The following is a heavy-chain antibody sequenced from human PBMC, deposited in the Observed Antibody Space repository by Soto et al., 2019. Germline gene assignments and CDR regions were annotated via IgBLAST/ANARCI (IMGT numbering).Heavy chain of an antibody. J-gene: IGHJ4*02. CDR3: AITISMITTH. CDR1: DFTFSSYG. V-gene: IGHV3-23*01. D-gene: IGHD3-22*01. CDR2: ISDSGSTT. Sequence: GGSLRLSCAASDFTFSSYGITWVRQAPGKGLEWVSVISDSGSTTYYADSVKGRFTISRDNSKNTLYLQMNSLRTEDTAVYYCAITISMITTHWGPGPLVTVSS.